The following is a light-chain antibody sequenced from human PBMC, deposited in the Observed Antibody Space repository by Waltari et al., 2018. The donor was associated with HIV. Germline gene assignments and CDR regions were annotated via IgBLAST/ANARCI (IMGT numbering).Light chain of an antibody. V-gene: IGLV1-47*01. CDR1: RSYIGSNF. J-gene: IGLJ2*01. CDR2: KNN. CDR3: AAWDDSLRGHVV. Sequence: QSVLTQQPSASAPPGQRVTLSSSGTRSYIGSNFVFWYQQFPGTAPKLLMYKNNKRFSGGPDRFSGSKSGTSASLAISGLRSEDEAVYYCAAWDDSLRGHVVFGGGTNLTV.